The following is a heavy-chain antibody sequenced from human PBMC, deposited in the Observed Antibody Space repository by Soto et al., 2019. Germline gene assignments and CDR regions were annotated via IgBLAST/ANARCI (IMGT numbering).Heavy chain of an antibody. J-gene: IGHJ6*02. CDR2: IYPGDSDT. Sequence: GESLKISCKGSGYSFTSYWIGWVRQMPGKGLEWMGIIYPGDSDTRYSPSFQGQVTISADKSISTAYLQWSSLKASDTAMYYCARTTCSGGSCYYYYGMDVWGQGTTVTVS. V-gene: IGHV5-51*01. CDR3: ARTTCSGGSCYYYYGMDV. CDR1: GYSFTSYW. D-gene: IGHD2-15*01.